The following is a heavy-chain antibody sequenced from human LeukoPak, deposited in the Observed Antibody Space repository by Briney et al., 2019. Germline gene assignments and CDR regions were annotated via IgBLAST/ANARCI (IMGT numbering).Heavy chain of an antibody. CDR3: ARDAKLGNWFDP. CDR1: GGSIITYY. J-gene: IGHJ5*02. Sequence: SDTLSLTCTVSGGSIITYYWSWIRQPPGKALDWIGYIYYSGSTNYNPSLKNRVTISVDTSKNQFSLKLLSVTAADTAVYFCARDAKLGNWFDPWGQGCLVTVSS. D-gene: IGHD3-3*02. V-gene: IGHV4-59*01. CDR2: IYYSGST.